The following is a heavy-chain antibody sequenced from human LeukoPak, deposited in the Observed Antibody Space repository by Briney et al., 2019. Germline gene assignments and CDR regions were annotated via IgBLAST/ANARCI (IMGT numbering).Heavy chain of an antibody. Sequence: GGSLSLSCAVSGFTFSNYARSWVRRGPGRGLEWVAAISGTGNTKYYADSVKGRFTISRDNSKNTLSLQVSSLRAEDTAIYYCAKGLKTAVGPYKGYHYYMDVWGKGTTVTVSS. CDR3: AKGLKTAVGPYKGYHYYMDV. CDR2: ISGTGNTK. D-gene: IGHD5-18*01. CDR1: GFTFSNYA. J-gene: IGHJ6*03. V-gene: IGHV3-23*01.